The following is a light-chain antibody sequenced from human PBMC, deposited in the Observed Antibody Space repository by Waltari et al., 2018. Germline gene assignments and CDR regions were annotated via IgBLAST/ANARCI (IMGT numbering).Light chain of an antibody. J-gene: IGLJ2*01. CDR3: SSYTSSSTLVV. CDR1: SSDVGGYNY. V-gene: IGLV2-14*01. CDR2: EVS. Sequence: QSALTQPASVSGSPGQSITISCTGTSSDVGGYNYASWYQQHPGKAPKLMIYEVSNRPSGVSNRFSGSKSGNTASLPISGLQAEDEADYYCSSYTSSSTLVVFGGGTKLTVL.